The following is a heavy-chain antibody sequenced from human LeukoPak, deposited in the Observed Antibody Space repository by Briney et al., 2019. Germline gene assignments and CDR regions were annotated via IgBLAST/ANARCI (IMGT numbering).Heavy chain of an antibody. V-gene: IGHV4-38-2*02. CDR2: IYHSGST. Sequence: SETLSLTCTVSGYSISSGYYWGWIRQPPGKGPEWIGSIYHSGSTYYNPSLKSRVTISVDTSENQFSLKLSSVTAADTAVYYCARGETTVTTDYWGQGTLVTVSS. CDR3: ARGETTVTTDY. D-gene: IGHD4-11*01. CDR1: GYSISSGYY. J-gene: IGHJ4*02.